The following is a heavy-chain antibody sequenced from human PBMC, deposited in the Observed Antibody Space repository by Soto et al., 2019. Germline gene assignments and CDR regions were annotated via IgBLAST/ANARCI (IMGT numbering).Heavy chain of an antibody. CDR1: GYTFSNYG. J-gene: IGHJ4*02. V-gene: IGHV1-18*01. CDR2: ISAYNGNT. Sequence: QVQLVQSGAEVKMPGASVRVSCTASGYTFSNYGVTWVRQAPGQGLEWMGWISAYNGNTNIVQKFQGRITMTTDTSTSTAYMELRSLRSDDTAVYYCARSHGDYAGYWGQGTLVTVSS. D-gene: IGHD4-17*01. CDR3: ARSHGDYAGY.